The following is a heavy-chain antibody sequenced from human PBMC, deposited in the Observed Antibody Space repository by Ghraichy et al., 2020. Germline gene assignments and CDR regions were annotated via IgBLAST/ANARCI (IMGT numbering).Heavy chain of an antibody. D-gene: IGHD3-3*01. V-gene: IGHV3-21*01. CDR1: GFTFSSYS. CDR3: ASTIFGVVTPTDY. Sequence: LTCAASGFTFSSYSMNWVRQAPGKGLEWVSSISSSSSYIYYADSVKGRFTISRDNAKNSLYLQMNSLRAEDTAVYYCASTIFGVVTPTDYWGQGTLVAVSS. CDR2: ISSSSSYI. J-gene: IGHJ4*02.